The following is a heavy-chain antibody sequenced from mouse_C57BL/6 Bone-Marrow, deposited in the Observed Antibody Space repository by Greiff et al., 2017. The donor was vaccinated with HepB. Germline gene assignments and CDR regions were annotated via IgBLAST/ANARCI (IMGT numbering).Heavy chain of an antibody. Sequence: EVKLQESGGGLVQPGGSMKLSCVASGFTFSNYWMNWVRQSPEKGLEWVAQIRLKSDNYATNYAESGKGRFTISRENAKSSVYLPMNNLRAEDTGIYYCTENYGSSLYAMDYWGQGTSVTVSS. CDR3: TENYGSSLYAMDY. J-gene: IGHJ4*01. CDR1: GFTFSNYW. CDR2: IRLKSDNYAT. D-gene: IGHD1-1*01. V-gene: IGHV6-3*01.